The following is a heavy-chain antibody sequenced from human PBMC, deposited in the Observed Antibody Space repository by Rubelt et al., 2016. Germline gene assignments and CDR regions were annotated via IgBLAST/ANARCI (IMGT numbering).Heavy chain of an antibody. Sequence: QLQLQESGPGLVKPSETLSLTCTVSGGSISSSSYYWGWIRQPPGKGLEWIGNVYYSGSTYYNPSLKSRVTISVDTSKNQFALKLGSGTAAETAAYLGARPNYSNYCFDSWGQGTLVTVSS. CDR3: ARPNYSNYCFDS. CDR1: GGSISSSSYY. D-gene: IGHD4-11*01. CDR2: VYYSGST. V-gene: IGHV4-39*01. J-gene: IGHJ4*02.